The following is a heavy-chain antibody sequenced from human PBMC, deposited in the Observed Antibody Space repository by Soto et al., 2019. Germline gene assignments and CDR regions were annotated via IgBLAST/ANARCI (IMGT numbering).Heavy chain of an antibody. J-gene: IGHJ4*02. Sequence: QVQLQESGPGLVKPSQTLSLTCTVSGGSISSGGYYWSWIRQHPGKGLEWIGYIYYSGSTYYNPSPKSRVTISVDTSKNQFSLKLSSVTAADTAVYYCAREALNYYGSGSYSPRAFDYWGQGTLVTVSS. D-gene: IGHD3-10*01. CDR3: AREALNYYGSGSYSPRAFDY. CDR2: IYYSGST. V-gene: IGHV4-31*03. CDR1: GGSISSGGYY.